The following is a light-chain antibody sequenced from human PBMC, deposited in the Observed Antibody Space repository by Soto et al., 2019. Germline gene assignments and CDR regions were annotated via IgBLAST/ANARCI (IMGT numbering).Light chain of an antibody. V-gene: IGKV3-20*01. Sequence: EIVLTQSPGTLSLSPGERATLSCRASQSVGSSYLAWYQQKPGQAPRLLIYGASSRATGIPDRFSGSGSGTDFTLTISRLEPEDFAVYYCKQYGNSKYTFGQGTKLEIK. CDR3: KQYGNSKYT. J-gene: IGKJ2*01. CDR2: GAS. CDR1: QSVGSSY.